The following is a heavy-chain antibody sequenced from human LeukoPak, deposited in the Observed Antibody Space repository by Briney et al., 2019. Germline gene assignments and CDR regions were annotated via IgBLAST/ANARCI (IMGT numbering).Heavy chain of an antibody. V-gene: IGHV1-8*01. CDR3: TKASLAFGTKYFDP. Sequence: ASVKVSCKASGYPFSNYDINWVRHSPGQGLECMGWMNPKSGNTGYGQNLQGRDTMTSVTSITTDYMELRSLRSADTAVYDCTKASLAFGTKYFDPWGQGTLVTVSS. J-gene: IGHJ5*02. CDR2: MNPKSGNT. CDR1: GYPFSNYD. D-gene: IGHD3-10*01.